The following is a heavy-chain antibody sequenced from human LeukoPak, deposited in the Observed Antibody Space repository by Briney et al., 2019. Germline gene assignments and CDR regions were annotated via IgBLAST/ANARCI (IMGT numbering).Heavy chain of an antibody. CDR2: IYYSGST. Sequence: SETLSLTCTVSGGSISSYYWSWIRQPPGKGLEWIGYIYYSGSTNYNPSLKSRVTISVDTSKNQFSLKQSSVTAADTAVYYCARATRLTRYCSSTSCYPPSGLDVWGQGTTVTVSS. CDR3: ARATRLTRYCSSTSCYPPSGLDV. J-gene: IGHJ6*02. D-gene: IGHD2-2*01. V-gene: IGHV4-59*01. CDR1: GGSISSYY.